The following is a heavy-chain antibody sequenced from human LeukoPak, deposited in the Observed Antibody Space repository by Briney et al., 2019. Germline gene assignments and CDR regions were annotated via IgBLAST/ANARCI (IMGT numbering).Heavy chain of an antibody. CDR3: ARDVSPDC. Sequence: PSETLSLTCTVSGGSISTYYWTWIRQPAGKGLEWIGRIHNSGSTRYNPSPKSRVTMSLDTSKNQFSLNLGSVTAADTAVYYCARDVSPDCWGQGTLVIVSS. J-gene: IGHJ4*02. V-gene: IGHV4-4*07. CDR1: GGSISTYY. CDR2: IHNSGST. D-gene: IGHD5/OR15-5a*01.